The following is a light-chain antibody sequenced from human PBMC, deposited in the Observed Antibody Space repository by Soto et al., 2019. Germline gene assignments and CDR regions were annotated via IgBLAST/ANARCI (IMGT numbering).Light chain of an antibody. V-gene: IGKV4-1*01. CDR3: QQYYRAPTWT. J-gene: IGKJ1*01. CDR2: WAS. Sequence: DIVMTQSPDSLAVSLGEGATINCKSSQSVFYSSNNKNYLAWYQQKPGQPPKLLIYWASTRESGVPERFSGSGSETDFTLTISSLQAEDVAVYYCQQYYRAPTWTFGQGTKVEIK. CDR1: QSVFYSSNNKNY.